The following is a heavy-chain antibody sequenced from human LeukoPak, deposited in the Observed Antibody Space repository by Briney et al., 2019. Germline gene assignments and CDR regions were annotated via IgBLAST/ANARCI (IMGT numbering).Heavy chain of an antibody. V-gene: IGHV1-46*01. Sequence: ASVKVSCKASGYTFTSYYMHWVRQAPGQGLEWMGIINPSAGSTKYAQTFQGRVTMTRDTSTGTVYMELSSLRSEDAAVFYCATTGSGRTFDYWGQGTLVTVSS. CDR3: ATTGSGRTFDY. CDR2: INPSAGST. CDR1: GYTFTSYY. J-gene: IGHJ4*02. D-gene: IGHD6-19*01.